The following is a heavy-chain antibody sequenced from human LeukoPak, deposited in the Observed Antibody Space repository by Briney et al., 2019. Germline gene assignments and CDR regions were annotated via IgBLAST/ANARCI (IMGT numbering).Heavy chain of an antibody. D-gene: IGHD2-8*01. Sequence: SETLSLTCTVSGGSISSSSYYWGWIRQPPGKGLEGIGSIYYSGSTYYNPSLKSRVTISVDTSKNQFSLKLSSVTAADTAVYYCARDRLMVYATPNWFDPWGQGTLVTVSS. CDR1: GGSISSSSYY. CDR2: IYYSGST. V-gene: IGHV4-39*07. J-gene: IGHJ5*02. CDR3: ARDRLMVYATPNWFDP.